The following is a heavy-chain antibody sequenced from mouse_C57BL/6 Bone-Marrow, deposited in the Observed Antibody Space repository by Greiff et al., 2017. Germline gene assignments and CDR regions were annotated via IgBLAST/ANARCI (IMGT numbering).Heavy chain of an antibody. Sequence: EVQLVESGGGLVKPGGSLKLSCAASGFTFSDYGMHWVRQAPEKGLEWVAYISSGSSTIYYADKVKGRFTISRDNAKNTLFLQMTSLRSEDTAMYYCARPRYSNYVTFAYWGQGTLVTVSA. D-gene: IGHD2-5*01. CDR1: GFTFSDYG. V-gene: IGHV5-17*01. CDR3: ARPRYSNYVTFAY. J-gene: IGHJ3*01. CDR2: ISSGSSTI.